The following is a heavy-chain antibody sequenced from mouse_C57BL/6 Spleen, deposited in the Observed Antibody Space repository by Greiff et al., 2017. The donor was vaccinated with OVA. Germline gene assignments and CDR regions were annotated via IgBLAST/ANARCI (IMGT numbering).Heavy chain of an antibody. CDR2: ISSGSSTI. Sequence: EVKLVESGGGLVKPGGSLKLSCAASGFTFSDYGMHWVRQAPEKGLEWVAYISSGSSTIYYADTVKGRFTISRDNAKNTLFLQMTSLRSEDTAMYYCANDYDDYYAMDYWGHGTSVTVSS. CDR3: ANDYDDYYAMDY. J-gene: IGHJ4*01. D-gene: IGHD2-4*01. V-gene: IGHV5-17*01. CDR1: GFTFSDYG.